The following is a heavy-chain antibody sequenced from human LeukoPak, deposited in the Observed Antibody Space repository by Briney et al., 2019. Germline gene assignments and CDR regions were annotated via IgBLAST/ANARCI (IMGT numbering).Heavy chain of an antibody. CDR2: IYYSGST. CDR3: AREAAQALDY. V-gene: IGHV4-59*01. D-gene: IGHD2-15*01. CDR1: GGSISSYY. J-gene: IGHJ4*02. Sequence: PSETLSLTCTVSGGSISSYYWSWIRQPPGKGLEWIGYIYYSGSTNYNPSLKSRVTISVDTSKNQFSLKLSSVTAADTAVYYCAREAAQALDYWGQGTLVTVSS.